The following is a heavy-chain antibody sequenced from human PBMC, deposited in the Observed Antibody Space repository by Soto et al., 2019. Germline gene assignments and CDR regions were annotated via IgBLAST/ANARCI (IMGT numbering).Heavy chain of an antibody. Sequence: QVQLAQSGAEVKKPGASVHVSCKASGYTFTSYGISWARQAPGQGLEWMGWISADNGNTNYAQKRQGRVTRTTDTSTSTAYMELRSLRSDDTAVYYCAAPRWGYDFAFDYWGRGTLVIVSS. CDR3: AAPRWGYDFAFDY. J-gene: IGHJ4*02. D-gene: IGHD3-3*01. CDR1: GYTFTSYG. CDR2: ISADNGNT. V-gene: IGHV1-18*01.